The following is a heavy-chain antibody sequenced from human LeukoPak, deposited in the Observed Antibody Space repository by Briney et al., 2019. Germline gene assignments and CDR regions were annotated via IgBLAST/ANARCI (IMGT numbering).Heavy chain of an antibody. J-gene: IGHJ4*02. D-gene: IGHD2-15*01. CDR2: IYSGGST. Sequence: PGGSLRLSCAASGFTVSSNYMSWVRQAPGKGLEWVSVIYSGGSTYYADSVKGRFTISRDNSKNTLYLQMNSLRAEDTAVYYCARYRLGYCSGGSCSYFDYWGQGTLVTVSS. CDR3: ARYRLGYCSGGSCSYFDY. CDR1: GFTVSSNY. V-gene: IGHV3-53*01.